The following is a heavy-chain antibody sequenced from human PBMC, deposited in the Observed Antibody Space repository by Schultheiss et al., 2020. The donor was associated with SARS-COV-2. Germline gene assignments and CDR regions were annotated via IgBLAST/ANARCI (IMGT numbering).Heavy chain of an antibody. CDR3: ARDSCVDTAMVKGYYYGMDV. J-gene: IGHJ6*02. CDR2: IIPIFGTT. Sequence: SVKVSCKASGGTFSSYAISWVRQAPGQGLEWLGRIIPIFGTTNYAQKFQGRVTMTRDTSTSTVYMELSSLRSEDTAVYYCARDSCVDTAMVKGYYYGMDVWGQGTTVTVSS. D-gene: IGHD5-18*01. CDR1: GGTFSSYA. V-gene: IGHV1-69*05.